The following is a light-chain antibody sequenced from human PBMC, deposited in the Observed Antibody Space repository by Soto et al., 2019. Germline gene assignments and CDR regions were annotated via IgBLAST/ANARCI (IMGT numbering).Light chain of an antibody. V-gene: IGLV2-11*01. CDR1: SSDVGGYNF. Sequence: QSALTQPRSVSGSPGQSVTITCTGTSSDVGGYNFVSWYQQHPGKVPKLMIYDVSIRPSGVPDRFSGSKSGITASLTISGLQAEDEADYYCCSYAGSDTSFVFGSGTKLTVL. CDR3: CSYAGSDTSFV. CDR2: DVS. J-gene: IGLJ1*01.